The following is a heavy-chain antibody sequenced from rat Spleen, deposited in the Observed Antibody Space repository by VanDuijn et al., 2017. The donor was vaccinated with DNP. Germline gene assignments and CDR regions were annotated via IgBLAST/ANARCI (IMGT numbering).Heavy chain of an antibody. V-gene: IGHV5-25*01. CDR2: ITSSGGSS. CDR3: TRRRGDDGSYYYVDYFDY. CDR1: GFTFSNYY. J-gene: IGHJ1*01. Sequence: EVQLVESGGGLVQPGMSMKLSCAASGFTFSNYYMAWVRQAPTKGLEWVASITSSGGSSYYPDSVKGRFTISRDNGKNTLYLQMDSLRSEDTATYYCTRRRGDDGSYYYVDYFDYWGPGTMVTVSS. D-gene: IGHD1-12*02.